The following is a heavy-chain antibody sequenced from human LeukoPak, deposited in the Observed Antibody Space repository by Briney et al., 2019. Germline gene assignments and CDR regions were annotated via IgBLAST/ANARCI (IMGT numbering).Heavy chain of an antibody. CDR3: ARMRPTWNYDH. D-gene: IGHD1-7*01. J-gene: IGHJ5*02. CDR2: IFYTGST. CDR1: GGSISNYY. V-gene: IGHV4-59*08. Sequence: SETLSLTCTVSGGSISNYYWSWIRQPPGKGLEWIAQIFYTGSTDYNPSLKSRVTISIDTSKRQFSLRLNSVTAADTAVYYCARMRPTWNYDHWGQGTLVTVSS.